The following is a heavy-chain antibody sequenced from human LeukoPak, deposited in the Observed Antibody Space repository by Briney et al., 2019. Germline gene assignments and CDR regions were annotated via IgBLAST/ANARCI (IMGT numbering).Heavy chain of an antibody. CDR1: GGSISSGSYY. D-gene: IGHD1-1*01. V-gene: IGHV4-39*02. CDR3: ARDGNWNDPTTELDY. J-gene: IGHJ4*02. CDR2: IYYSGST. Sequence: SETLSLTCTVSGGSISSGSYYWGWIRQPPGKGLEWIGSIYYSGSTYYNPSLKSRVTISVDTSKNQFSLKLSSVTAADTAVYYCARDGNWNDPTTELDYWGQGTLVTVSS.